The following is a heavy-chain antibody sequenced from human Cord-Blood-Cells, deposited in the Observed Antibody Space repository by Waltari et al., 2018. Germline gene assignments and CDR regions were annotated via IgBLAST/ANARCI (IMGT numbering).Heavy chain of an antibody. CDR1: GFTFSSDS. J-gene: IGHJ4*02. D-gene: IGHD3-10*01. CDR3: ARLLWFGEPYFDY. Sequence: EVQLVESGGGLVKPGGSLRLSCAASGFTFSSDSMNWVRQAPGKGLEWVSSISSISSYIYYADSVKGRFTISRDNAKNSLYLQMNSLRAEDTAVYYCARLLWFGEPYFDYWGQGTLVTVSS. CDR2: ISSISSYI. V-gene: IGHV3-21*01.